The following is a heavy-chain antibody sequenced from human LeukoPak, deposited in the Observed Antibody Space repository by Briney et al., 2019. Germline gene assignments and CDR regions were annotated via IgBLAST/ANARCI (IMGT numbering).Heavy chain of an antibody. V-gene: IGHV3-48*01. D-gene: IGHD6-13*01. Sequence: GGSLRLSCAASGFTFSSYSMNWVRQAPGKGLEWVSYISSSSSTIYYADSVKGRFTISRDNAKNSLYLQMNSLRAEDTAVYYCARDLEVEQQPFDYWGQGTLVTVSS. CDR3: ARDLEVEQQPFDY. CDR1: GFTFSSYS. CDR2: ISSSSSTI. J-gene: IGHJ4*02.